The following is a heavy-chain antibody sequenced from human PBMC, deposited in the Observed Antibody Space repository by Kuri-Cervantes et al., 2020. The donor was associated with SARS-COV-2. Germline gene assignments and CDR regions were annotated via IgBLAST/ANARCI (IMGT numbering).Heavy chain of an antibody. D-gene: IGHD3-3*01. Sequence: GESLKISCEVSGFLFSASTIHWVRQASGKGLEWVGRVRGKANNYATAYAASVKGKFTISRDDSKNMAYLQMNSLKTEDTAVYYCTTDLGMYYDFWSGYFGGPYFDYWGQGTLVTVSS. CDR1: GFLFSAST. J-gene: IGHJ4*02. V-gene: IGHV3-73*01. CDR2: VRGKANNYAT. CDR3: TTDLGMYYDFWSGYFGGPYFDY.